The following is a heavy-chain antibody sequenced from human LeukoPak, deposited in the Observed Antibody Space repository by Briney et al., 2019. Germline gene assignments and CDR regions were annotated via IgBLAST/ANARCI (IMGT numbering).Heavy chain of an antibody. D-gene: IGHD3-22*01. V-gene: IGHV4-34*01. CDR3: ARSFYYDSRDY. CDR2: ITPSGST. CDR1: GGSFSGSF. Sequence: PSETLSLTCVVHGGSFSGSFWSWIREPPRKGMEWIVVITPSGSTNYSPSLKCRVSISIDTSKKKLSLRLTSVTAADSAVYYWARSFYYDSRDYWGQGTLVTVSS. J-gene: IGHJ4*02.